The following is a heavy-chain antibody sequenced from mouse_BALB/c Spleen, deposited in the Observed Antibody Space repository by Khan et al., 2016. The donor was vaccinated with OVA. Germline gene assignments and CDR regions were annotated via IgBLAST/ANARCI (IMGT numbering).Heavy chain of an antibody. CDR1: GYTFTDYA. D-gene: IGHD1-3*01. J-gene: IGHJ3*01. CDR2: ISTHYGDA. V-gene: IGHV1S137*01. Sequence: QVQLKQSGAELVRPGVSVKISCKGSGYTFTDYAMHWVKQSPAKSLEWIGVISTHYGDASYNQKFKGKATMTADKSSSTAYMELGSLTSEDSAIYYCARGIAGYKFDYWGQGTMVTVSA. CDR3: ARGIAGYKFDY.